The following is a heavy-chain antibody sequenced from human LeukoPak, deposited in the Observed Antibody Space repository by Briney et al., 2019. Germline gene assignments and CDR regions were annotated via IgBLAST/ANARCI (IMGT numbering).Heavy chain of an antibody. CDR3: ASRYNYDSSGYYGDDAFDI. CDR1: GGSISSYY. J-gene: IGHJ3*02. CDR2: IYYSGST. D-gene: IGHD3-22*01. Sequence: KSSETLSLTCTVSGGSISSYYWSWIRQPPGKGLEWIGYIYYSGSTNYNPSLKSRVTISVGTSKNQFSLKLSSVTAADTAVYYCASRYNYDSSGYYGDDAFDIWGQGTMVTVSS. V-gene: IGHV4-59*01.